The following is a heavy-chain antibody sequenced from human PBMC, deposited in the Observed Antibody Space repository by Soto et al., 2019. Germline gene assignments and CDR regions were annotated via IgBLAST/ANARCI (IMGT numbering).Heavy chain of an antibody. D-gene: IGHD3-22*01. CDR2: IWYDGSNK. CDR3: ARDVEGDRYYYDSSGYYLDY. CDR1: GFTFSSYG. J-gene: IGHJ4*02. Sequence: GGSLRLSCAASGFTFSSYGMHWVRQAPGKGLEWVAVIWYDGSNKYYADSVKGRFTISRDNSKNTLYLQMNSLRAEDTAVYYCARDVEGDRYYYDSSGYYLDYWGQGTLVTVSS. V-gene: IGHV3-33*01.